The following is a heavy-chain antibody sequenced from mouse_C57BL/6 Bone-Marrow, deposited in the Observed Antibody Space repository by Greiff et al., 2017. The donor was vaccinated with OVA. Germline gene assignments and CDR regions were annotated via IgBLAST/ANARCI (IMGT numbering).Heavy chain of an antibody. Sequence: VQLQQSGPVLVKPGASVKMSCKASGYTFTDYYMNWVKQSHGKSLEWIGVINPYNGGTSYNQKFKGKATLTVDKSSSTAYMELNSLTSEDSAVYYCARGSYYSNYGFAYWGQGTLVTVSA. D-gene: IGHD2-5*01. CDR2: INPYNGGT. J-gene: IGHJ3*01. CDR3: ARGSYYSNYGFAY. CDR1: GYTFTDYY. V-gene: IGHV1-19*01.